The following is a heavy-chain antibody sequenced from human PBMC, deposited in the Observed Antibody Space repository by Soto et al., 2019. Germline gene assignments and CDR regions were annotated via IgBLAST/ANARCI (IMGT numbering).Heavy chain of an antibody. D-gene: IGHD1-1*01. Sequence: GGSLRLSCAASGFTFSSYAMSWVRQAPGKGLEWVSAISGSGGSTYYADSVKGRFTISRDNSKNTLYLQMNSLRAEDTAVYYCAKDPGNQLDSYYFDYWGQGTLVTVSS. CDR2: ISGSGGST. CDR1: GFTFSSYA. J-gene: IGHJ4*02. CDR3: AKDPGNQLDSYYFDY. V-gene: IGHV3-23*01.